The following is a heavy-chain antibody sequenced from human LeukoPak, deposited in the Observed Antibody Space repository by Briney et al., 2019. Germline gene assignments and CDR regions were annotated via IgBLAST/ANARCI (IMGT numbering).Heavy chain of an antibody. J-gene: IGHJ4*02. Sequence: GGSLRLSCAASGFTFSSYWMHWVRQAPGKGLVWVSRINSDGSSTSYADSVKGRFTISRDNAKNTLCLQMNSLRAEDTAVYYRARADYSYAQKELDYWGQGTLVTVSS. CDR2: INSDGSST. CDR1: GFTFSSYW. D-gene: IGHD5-18*01. V-gene: IGHV3-74*01. CDR3: ARADYSYAQKELDY.